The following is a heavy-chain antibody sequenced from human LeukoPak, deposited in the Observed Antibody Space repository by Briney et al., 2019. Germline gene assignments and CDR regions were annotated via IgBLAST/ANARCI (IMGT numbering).Heavy chain of an antibody. CDR2: ISSSSSYI. D-gene: IGHD1-14*01. CDR1: GFTFSDYS. Sequence: TGGSLRLSCAASGFTFSDYSMNWVRQAPGKGLEWVSSISSSSSYIYYADSMKGRFTISRDNAKNSLYLQMNSLRGQDTAVYYCAKGYDWYFDLWGRGPLVTGSS. J-gene: IGHJ2*01. CDR3: AKGYDWYFDL. V-gene: IGHV3-21*01.